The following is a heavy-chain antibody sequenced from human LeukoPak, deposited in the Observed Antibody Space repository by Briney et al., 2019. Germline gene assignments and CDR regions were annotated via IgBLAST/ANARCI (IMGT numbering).Heavy chain of an antibody. Sequence: PGGSLRLSCAASGFTLSSHAMSWVRQAPGKGLEWVSSISGSGAGTSYADSVRGRFTISRDNSKNTLYLQMNSLRAEDTAVYYCAREFLLEEFDYWGQGTLVTVSS. CDR2: ISGSGAGT. CDR3: AREFLLEEFDY. D-gene: IGHD3-3*01. CDR1: GFTLSSHA. V-gene: IGHV3-23*01. J-gene: IGHJ4*02.